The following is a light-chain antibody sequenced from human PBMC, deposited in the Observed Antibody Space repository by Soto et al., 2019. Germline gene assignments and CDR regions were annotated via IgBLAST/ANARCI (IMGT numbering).Light chain of an antibody. CDR3: QQSYMEPIT. J-gene: IGKJ5*01. CDR1: QSISTY. Sequence: DIKITQSPSSLSASVGNRVTITCGASQSISTYLNWYQKKPGKAPNLLIYDASRLQSGVPSRFSGSGGGTDFTLSISSVQPEDFATYFCQQSYMEPITFGQGTRLEIK. V-gene: IGKV1-39*01. CDR2: DAS.